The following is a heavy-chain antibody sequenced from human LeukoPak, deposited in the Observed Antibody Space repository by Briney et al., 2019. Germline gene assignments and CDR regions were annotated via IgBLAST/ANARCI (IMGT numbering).Heavy chain of an antibody. CDR3: ARLVTRGYYDSSGRRIDAFDI. CDR2: IYYSGST. CDR1: GGSISSYY. D-gene: IGHD3-22*01. J-gene: IGHJ3*02. V-gene: IGHV4-59*01. Sequence: SETLSLTCTVSGGSISSYYWSWIRQPPGKGLEWIGYIYYSGSTNYNPSLKSQVTISVDTSKNQFSLKLSSVTAADTAVYYCARLVTRGYYDSSGRRIDAFDIWGQGTMVTVSS.